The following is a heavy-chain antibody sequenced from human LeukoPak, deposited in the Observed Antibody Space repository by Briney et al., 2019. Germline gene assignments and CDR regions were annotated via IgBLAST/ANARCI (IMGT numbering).Heavy chain of an antibody. CDR3: ARGQLWFGELSHYYFDY. V-gene: IGHV4-34*01. D-gene: IGHD3-10*01. Sequence: SETLSLTCAVCGGSFSGYYWSWIRQPPGKGLEWIGEINHSGSTNYNPSLKSRVTISVDTSKNQFSLKLSSVTAADTAVYYCARGQLWFGELSHYYFDYWGQGTLVTVSS. J-gene: IGHJ4*02. CDR1: GGSFSGYY. CDR2: INHSGST.